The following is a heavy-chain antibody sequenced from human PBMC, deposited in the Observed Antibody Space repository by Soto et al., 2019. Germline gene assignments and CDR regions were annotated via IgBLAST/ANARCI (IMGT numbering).Heavy chain of an antibody. Sequence: QVHLVQSRLEVRKPGASVRLSCKASGYTFTSHGISWVRQAPGQGLEWVGWISPFNGRRDIGDSFQGRVSMSTDTGSAYMEVRGLRFDDTAIYFCGRCIQPSVPSATDVWGQGTTVIVSS. CDR3: GRCIQPSVPSATDV. V-gene: IGHV1-18*01. CDR1: GYTFTSHG. D-gene: IGHD1-1*01. J-gene: IGHJ6*02. CDR2: ISPFNGRR.